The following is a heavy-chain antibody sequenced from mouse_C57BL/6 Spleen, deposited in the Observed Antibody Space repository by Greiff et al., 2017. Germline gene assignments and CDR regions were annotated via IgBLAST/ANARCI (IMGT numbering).Heavy chain of an antibody. CDR2: ISYDGSN. V-gene: IGHV3-6*01. CDR3: AREGAMDY. Sequence: VQLQQSGPGLVKPSQSLSLTCSVTGYSITSGYYWNWIRQFPGNKLEWMGYISYDGSNNYNPSLKNRISITRDTSKNQFFLKLNSVTTEDTATYYCAREGAMDYWDQGTSVTVSS. CDR1: GYSITSGYY. J-gene: IGHJ4*01.